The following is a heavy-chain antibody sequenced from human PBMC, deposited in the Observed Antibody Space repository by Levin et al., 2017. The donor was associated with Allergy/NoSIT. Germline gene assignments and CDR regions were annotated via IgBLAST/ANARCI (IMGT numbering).Heavy chain of an antibody. D-gene: IGHD3-10*01. CDR1: GGSVSSGIYY. CDR2: IYYTGST. J-gene: IGHJ6*03. V-gene: IGHV4-61*03. CDR3: ARDNKLLPYHMDV. Sequence: SETLSLTCTVSGGSVSSGIYYWSWIRQPPGKGLEWIGHIYYTGSTTYNPSLRSRVTISVDTSKNHFSLKLSSVTAADTAVFYCARDNKLLPYHMDVWGRGTTVTVSS.